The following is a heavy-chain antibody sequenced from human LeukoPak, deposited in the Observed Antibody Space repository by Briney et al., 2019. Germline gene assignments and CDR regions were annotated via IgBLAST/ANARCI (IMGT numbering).Heavy chain of an antibody. CDR1: GGSISSDDYY. CDR3: ARGGTLFTFFDS. D-gene: IGHD2/OR15-2a*01. Sequence: SETLSLTCTESGGSISSDDYYWNWIRQPAGRGLEWIGRIYTTGNTMYNPSLESRVSMSIDTSKNQVSLKVRSVTAADTAVYYCARGGTLFTFFDSWGQGTLVTVSS. V-gene: IGHV4-61*02. CDR2: IYTTGNT. J-gene: IGHJ4*02.